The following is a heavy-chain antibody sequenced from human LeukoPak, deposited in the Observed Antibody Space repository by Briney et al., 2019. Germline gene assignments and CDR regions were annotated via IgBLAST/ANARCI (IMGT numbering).Heavy chain of an antibody. J-gene: IGHJ5*02. CDR1: GYTFTSYA. D-gene: IGHD3-9*01. CDR2: INAGNGNT. V-gene: IGHV1-3*01. Sequence: ASVKVSFKASGYTFTSYAMHWVRQAPGQRVEGMGWINAGNGNTKYSQKFQGRVTITRDTSASTAYMELSSLRSEDTAVYYCARGLDILTGRDWFDPWGQGTLVTVSS. CDR3: ARGLDILTGRDWFDP.